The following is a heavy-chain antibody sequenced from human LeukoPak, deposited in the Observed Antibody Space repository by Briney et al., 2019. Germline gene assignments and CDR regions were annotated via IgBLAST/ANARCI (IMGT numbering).Heavy chain of an antibody. J-gene: IGHJ5*02. CDR3: ARRTRYYDFWSGYRNWFDP. CDR1: GGSFSGYY. V-gene: IGHV4-34*01. CDR2: INHSGST. Sequence: SETLSLTCAVYGGSFSGYYWSWIRQPPGKGLEWIGEINHSGSTNYNPSLKSRVTISVDTSKNQFSLKLSSVAAADTAVYYCARRTRYYDFWSGYRNWFDPWGQGTLVTVSS. D-gene: IGHD3-3*01.